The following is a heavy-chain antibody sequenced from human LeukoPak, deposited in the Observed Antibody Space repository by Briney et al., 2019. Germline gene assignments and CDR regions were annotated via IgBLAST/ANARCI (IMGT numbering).Heavy chain of an antibody. J-gene: IGHJ4*02. CDR3: VAVPATDFWIGFYLDY. V-gene: IGHV3-9*01. CDR2: ITWHSENI. Sequence: GGSLRLSCVASGFTFDDYAMHWVRQAPGKGLEWVPGITWHSENIDYADSVKGRFTISRDDAKNSLYLQMNNLRAEDTALYFCVAVPATDFWIGFYLDYWGQGTLVTVSS. CDR1: GFTFDDYA. D-gene: IGHD3-3*01.